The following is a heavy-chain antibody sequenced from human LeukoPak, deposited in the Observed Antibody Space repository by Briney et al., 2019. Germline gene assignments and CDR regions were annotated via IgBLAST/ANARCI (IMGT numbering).Heavy chain of an antibody. CDR1: EFTFSNYD. CDR3: ARAKMPGIQTAGRVNDFEF. CDR2: IDTAGNT. J-gene: IGHJ4*02. Sequence: GGSLRLSCAASEFTFSNYDMHWVRQATGKGLEWVSTIDTAGNTWYPDSVKGRFTISRENAKNSLTLQMNSLRVGDTAVYYCARAKMPGIQTAGRVNDFEFWGQGTLVTVSS. V-gene: IGHV3-13*01. D-gene: IGHD6-13*01.